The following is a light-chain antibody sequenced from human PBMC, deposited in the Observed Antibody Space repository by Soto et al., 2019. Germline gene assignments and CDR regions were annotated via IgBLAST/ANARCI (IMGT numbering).Light chain of an antibody. Sequence: QSVLTQPPSVSGAPGQRVTISCTGSSSNIGAGYDVHWYQQLPGTAPKLLIYGNSNRPSGVPDRFSGSKSGTSASLAITGLQAEDEADYYCQSSDSSLSALFGGGTTLTVL. CDR3: QSSDSSLSAL. CDR2: GNS. J-gene: IGLJ3*02. V-gene: IGLV1-40*01. CDR1: SSNIGAGYD.